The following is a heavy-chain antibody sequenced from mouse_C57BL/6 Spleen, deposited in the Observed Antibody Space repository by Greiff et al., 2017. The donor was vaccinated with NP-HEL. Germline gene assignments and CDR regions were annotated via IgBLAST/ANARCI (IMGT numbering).Heavy chain of an antibody. CDR1: GYAFSSSW. V-gene: IGHV1-82*01. CDR3: APFYGNYEGYAMDY. J-gene: IGHJ4*01. CDR2: IYPGDGDT. D-gene: IGHD2-10*01. Sequence: QVQMQQSGPELVKPGASVKISCKASGYAFSSSWMNWVKQRPGKGLEWIGRIYPGDGDTNYNGKFKGKATLTADKSSSTAYMQLSSLTSEDSAVYFCAPFYGNYEGYAMDYWGQGTSVTVSS.